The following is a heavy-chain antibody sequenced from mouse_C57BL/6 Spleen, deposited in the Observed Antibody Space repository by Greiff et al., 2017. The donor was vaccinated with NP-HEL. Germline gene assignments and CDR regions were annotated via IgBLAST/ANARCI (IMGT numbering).Heavy chain of an antibody. Sequence: VQLQQSGAELVRPGASVKLSCTASGFNIKDDYMHWVKQRPEQGLEWIGWIDPENGDTEYASKFQGKATITADTSSNTAYLQLSSLTSEGTAVYYCTAYDVRVDYWGQGTSVTVSS. J-gene: IGHJ4*01. CDR1: GFNIKDDY. CDR3: TAYDVRVDY. D-gene: IGHD2-12*01. V-gene: IGHV14-4*01. CDR2: IDPENGDT.